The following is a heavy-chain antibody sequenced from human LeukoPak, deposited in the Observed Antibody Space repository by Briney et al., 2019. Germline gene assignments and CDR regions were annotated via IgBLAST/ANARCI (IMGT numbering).Heavy chain of an antibody. V-gene: IGHV1-69*04. D-gene: IGHD4-23*01. CDR3: ARDRDDYGGNSGDY. J-gene: IGHJ4*02. CDR2: IIPILGIA. CDR1: GGTFSSYA. Sequence: ASVKVSGKASGGTFSSYAISWVRQAPGQGLEWMGRIIPILGIANYAQKFQGRVTITADKSTSTAYMELSSLRSEDTAVYYCARDRDDYGGNSGDYWGQGTLVTVSS.